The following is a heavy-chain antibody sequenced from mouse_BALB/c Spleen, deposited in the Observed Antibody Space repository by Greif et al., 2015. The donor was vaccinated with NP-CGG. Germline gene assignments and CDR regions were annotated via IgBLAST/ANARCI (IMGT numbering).Heavy chain of an antibody. V-gene: IGHV14-4*02. D-gene: IGHD2-4*01. CDR2: IDPENGDT. CDR1: GFNIKDYY. CDR3: NDGTMINAMDY. J-gene: IGHJ4*01. Sequence: VQLQQSGAELVRSGASVKLSCTASGFNIKDYYMHWVKQRPEQGLEWIGWIDPENGDTEYAPKFQGKATMTADTSSNTAYLQLSSLTSEDTAVYYCNDGTMINAMDYWGQGTSVTVSS.